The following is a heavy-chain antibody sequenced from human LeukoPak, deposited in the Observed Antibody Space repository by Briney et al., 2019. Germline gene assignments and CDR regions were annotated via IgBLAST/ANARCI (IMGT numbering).Heavy chain of an antibody. J-gene: IGHJ4*02. D-gene: IGHD3-3*01. CDR2: SGSGGST. CDR3: AKDFWSGYYPNY. Sequence: GGSLRLSCGASGFXFSDYYISWVRQAPGKGLEWVSGSGSGGSTYYADSVKGRFTISRDNSKNTLYLQMNSLRAEDTAVYYCAKDFWSGYYPNYWGQGTLVTVSS. CDR1: GFXFSDYY. V-gene: IGHV3-23*01.